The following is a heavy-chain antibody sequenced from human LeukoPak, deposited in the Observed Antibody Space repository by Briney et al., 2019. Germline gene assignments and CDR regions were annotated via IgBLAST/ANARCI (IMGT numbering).Heavy chain of an antibody. CDR1: GFTFSDYW. V-gene: IGHV3-74*01. Sequence: GGSLRLSCTASGFTFSDYWMHWVRQAPGKGLVWVSRINSDGSRTNYADCVKGRFTISRDNAKNTVFLQMNSLAAEDAAVYYCARVITGSTYGQFDFWGQGALATVSS. CDR3: ARVITGSTYGQFDF. D-gene: IGHD5-18*01. J-gene: IGHJ4*02. CDR2: INSDGSRT.